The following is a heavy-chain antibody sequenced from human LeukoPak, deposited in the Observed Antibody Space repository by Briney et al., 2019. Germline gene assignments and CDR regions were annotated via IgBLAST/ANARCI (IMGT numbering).Heavy chain of an antibody. CDR2: IYHSGST. D-gene: IGHD3-22*01. CDR1: GYSISSGYY. CDR3: AGASYDSSGVH. Sequence: PSETLSLTCAVSGYSISSGYYWGWIRQPPGKGLEWIGSIYHSGSTYYNPSLKSRVTISVDTSKNQFSLKLSSVTAADTAVYYCAGASYDSSGVHWGQGTLVTVSS. V-gene: IGHV4-38-2*01. J-gene: IGHJ4*02.